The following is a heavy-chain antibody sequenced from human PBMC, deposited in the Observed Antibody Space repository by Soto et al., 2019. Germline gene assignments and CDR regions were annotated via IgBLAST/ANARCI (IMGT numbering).Heavy chain of an antibody. Sequence: PGGSLRLSCAASGFTFSSYGMHWVRQAPGKGLEWVAVIWYDGSNKYYADSVKGRFTISRDNSKNTLYLQMNSLRAEDTAVYYCARDSPYVSFDYWGQGTLVTVFS. V-gene: IGHV3-33*01. J-gene: IGHJ4*02. CDR2: IWYDGSNK. CDR1: GFTFSSYG. CDR3: ARDSPYVSFDY. D-gene: IGHD3-16*01.